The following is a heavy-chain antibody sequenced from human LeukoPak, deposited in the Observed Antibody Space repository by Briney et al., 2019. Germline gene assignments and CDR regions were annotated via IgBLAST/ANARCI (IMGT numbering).Heavy chain of an antibody. J-gene: IGHJ4*02. CDR1: GFTFSSYA. CDR3: AKDESKGYYDSSGYYYAY. D-gene: IGHD3-22*01. Sequence: PGRSLRLSCAASGFTFSSYAMHWVRQAPGKGLEWVAVISYDGSNKYYADSVKGRFTISRDNSKNTLYLQMNSLRAEDTAVYYCAKDESKGYYDSSGYYYAYWGQGTLVTVSS. CDR2: ISYDGSNK. V-gene: IGHV3-30*04.